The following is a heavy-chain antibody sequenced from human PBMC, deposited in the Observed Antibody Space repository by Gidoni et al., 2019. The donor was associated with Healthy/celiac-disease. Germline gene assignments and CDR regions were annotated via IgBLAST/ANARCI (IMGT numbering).Heavy chain of an antibody. CDR3: ARGTAVAGTGYFDY. J-gene: IGHJ4*02. D-gene: IGHD6-19*01. CDR2: IWYDGSNK. V-gene: IGHV3-33*01. Sequence: VAVIWYDGSNKYYADSVKGRFTISRDNSKNTLYLQMNSLRAEDTAVYYCARGTAVAGTGYFDYWGQGTLVTVSS.